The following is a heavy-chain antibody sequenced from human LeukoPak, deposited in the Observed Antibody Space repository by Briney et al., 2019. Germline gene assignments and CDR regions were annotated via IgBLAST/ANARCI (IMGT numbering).Heavy chain of an antibody. CDR3: ARGPSGYHNT. CDR2: ISTSSSYI. V-gene: IGHV3-21*01. Sequence: SGGSLRLSCAASGFTFSSYSMNWVRQAPGKGLEWVSSISTSSSYIYYADSVKGRFTISRDNSKNTLYLQMNSLRAEDTAVYYCARGPSGYHNTGGQGTLVTVSS. CDR1: GFTFSSYS. J-gene: IGHJ4*02. D-gene: IGHD5-12*01.